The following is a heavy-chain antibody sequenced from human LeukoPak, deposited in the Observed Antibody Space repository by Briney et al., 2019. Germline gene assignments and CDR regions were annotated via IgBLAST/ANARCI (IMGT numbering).Heavy chain of an antibody. Sequence: PSETLSLTCTVSGDSIISGTYYWTWIRQPAGKGLEWIGRVYTSGSTSYNPSLKSRVTMSVDTSKNQFSLKLSSVTAADTAVYYCARDIGSSWYAVWYDPWGQGTLVTVSS. CDR3: ARDIGSSWYAVWYDP. V-gene: IGHV4-61*02. CDR2: VYTSGST. D-gene: IGHD6-13*01. J-gene: IGHJ5*02. CDR1: GDSIISGTYY.